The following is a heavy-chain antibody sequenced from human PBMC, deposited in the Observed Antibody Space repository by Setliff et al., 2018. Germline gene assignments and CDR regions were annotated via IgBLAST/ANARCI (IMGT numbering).Heavy chain of an antibody. V-gene: IGHV4-34*01. CDR3: RYWSGYYNNDY. Sequence: PSETLSLTCTVYGGSFSNYYWSWIRQPPGKGLEWIGEINHSGSTNYNSSLTSRVTISVDASTNQFSLKLYSVTAADTAVYYCRYWSGYYNNDYWGQGTLVTVSS. J-gene: IGHJ4*02. CDR2: INHSGST. D-gene: IGHD3-3*01. CDR1: GGSFSNYY.